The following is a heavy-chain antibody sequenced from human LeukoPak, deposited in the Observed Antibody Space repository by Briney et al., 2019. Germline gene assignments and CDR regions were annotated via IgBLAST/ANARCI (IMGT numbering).Heavy chain of an antibody. D-gene: IGHD6-19*01. J-gene: IGHJ6*03. V-gene: IGHV4-4*07. Sequence: KASETLSLTCSVSGDSISNYYWTWIRQPAEKGLEWIGRIYTSGSTNYNPSLKSRVTISVDKSKNQFSLKLSSVTAADTAVYYCARTIAVAGTGKPTDYYYMDVWGKGTTVTVSS. CDR2: IYTSGST. CDR1: GDSISNYY. CDR3: ARTIAVAGTGKPTDYYYMDV.